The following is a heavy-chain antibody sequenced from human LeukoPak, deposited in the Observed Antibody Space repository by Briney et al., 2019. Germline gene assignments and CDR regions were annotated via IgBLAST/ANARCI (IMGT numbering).Heavy chain of an antibody. CDR1: GGSIIGYY. CDR3: ARGYHTRGRGNAFDI. V-gene: IGHV4-59*01. Sequence: SETLSLTCTFSGGSIIGYYWSWIRQPPGEGLEWIGYISSSGSTIYNPSVRGRVTISVDTSNSHFSLTLTSVTAADTAMYWCARGYHTRGRGNAFDIWGQGTMVTVFS. J-gene: IGHJ3*02. CDR2: ISSSGST. D-gene: IGHD3-3*01.